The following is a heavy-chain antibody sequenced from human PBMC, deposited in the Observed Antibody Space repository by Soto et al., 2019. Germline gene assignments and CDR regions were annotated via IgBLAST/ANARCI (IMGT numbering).Heavy chain of an antibody. CDR3: ARDEAIGDCGGDCYDYYYRMDV. CDR1: GGTFSSYA. Sequence: QVQLVQSGAEVKKPGSSVKVSCKASGGTFSSYAISWVRQAPGQGLEWMGGIIPIFGTANYAQKFQGRVTITADKSTSTAYRELTSLRSEDTAVYYCARDEAIGDCGGDCYDYYYRMDVWGQGTTVTVSS. V-gene: IGHV1-69*06. CDR2: IIPIFGTA. J-gene: IGHJ6*02. D-gene: IGHD2-21*02.